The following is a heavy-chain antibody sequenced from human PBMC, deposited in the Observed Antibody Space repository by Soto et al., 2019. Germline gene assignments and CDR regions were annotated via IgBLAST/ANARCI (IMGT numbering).Heavy chain of an antibody. CDR3: TVPYYYDSSGYYPGHYYYYYGMDV. Sequence: GGSLRLSCAASGFTFSGSAMHWVRQASGKGLEWVGRIRSKANSYATAYAASVKGRFAISRDDSKNTAYLQMNSLKTEDTAVYYCTVPYYYDSSGYYPGHYYYYYGMDVWGQGTTVTVSS. D-gene: IGHD3-22*01. J-gene: IGHJ6*02. V-gene: IGHV3-73*01. CDR2: IRSKANSYAT. CDR1: GFTFSGSA.